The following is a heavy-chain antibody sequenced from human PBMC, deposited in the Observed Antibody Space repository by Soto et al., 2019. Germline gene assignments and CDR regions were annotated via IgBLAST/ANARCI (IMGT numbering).Heavy chain of an antibody. CDR2: IYSGGST. V-gene: IGHV3-66*01. J-gene: IGHJ1*01. CDR3: ARDRIAVAGNPEYFQH. D-gene: IGHD6-19*01. CDR1: GFSVSSNY. Sequence: GGSLRLSCAAAGFSVSSNYMSWVRQAPGKGLEWVSVIYSGGSTYYADSVKGRFTISRDNSKNTLYLQMNSLRAEDTAVYYCARDRIAVAGNPEYFQHWGQGTLVTVSS.